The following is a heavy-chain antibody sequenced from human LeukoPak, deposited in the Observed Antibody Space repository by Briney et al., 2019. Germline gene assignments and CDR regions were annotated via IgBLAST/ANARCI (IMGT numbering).Heavy chain of an antibody. D-gene: IGHD6-13*01. CDR3: ARDLGAYIAAAGTGWFDP. J-gene: IGHJ5*02. CDR1: GGSISSYY. CDR2: IYYSGST. Sequence: SETLSLTCTVSGGSISSYYWSWIRQPPGKGLEWIGYIYYSGSTNYNPSLKSRVTISVDKSKNQFSLKLSSVTAADTAVYYCARDLGAYIAAAGTGWFDPWGQGTLVTVSS. V-gene: IGHV4-59*01.